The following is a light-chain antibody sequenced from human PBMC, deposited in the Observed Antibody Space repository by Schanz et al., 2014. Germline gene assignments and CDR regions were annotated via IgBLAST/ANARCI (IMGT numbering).Light chain of an antibody. J-gene: IGKJ1*01. CDR1: QSVSSSS. Sequence: EIVLTQSPGTLSLSPGERATLSCRASQSVSSSSLAWYQQKPGQAPRLLIYDASNRATGIPARFSGSGPGTDFTLTISSLEPEDFAVYYCQQYGSSPWTFGQGTKVEIK. CDR2: DAS. V-gene: IGKV3-20*01. CDR3: QQYGSSPWT.